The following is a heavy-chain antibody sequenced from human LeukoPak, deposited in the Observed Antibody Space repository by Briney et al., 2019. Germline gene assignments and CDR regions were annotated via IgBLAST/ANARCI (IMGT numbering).Heavy chain of an antibody. Sequence: GGSLRLSCAASGFTFSSYNMNWVRQAPGKGLEWVSYISSSSSTIYYADSVKGRFTISRDNAKNSLYLQMNSLRAEDTAVYYCARAGYFDWDYYYMDVWGKGTTVTVSS. V-gene: IGHV3-48*01. D-gene: IGHD3-9*01. CDR3: ARAGYFDWDYYYMDV. CDR2: ISSSSSTI. CDR1: GFTFSSYN. J-gene: IGHJ6*03.